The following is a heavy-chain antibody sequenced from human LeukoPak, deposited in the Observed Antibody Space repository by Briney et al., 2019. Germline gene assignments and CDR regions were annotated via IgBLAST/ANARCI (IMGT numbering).Heavy chain of an antibody. J-gene: IGHJ4*02. D-gene: IGHD2/OR15-2a*01. V-gene: IGHV4-38-2*01. Sequence: SETLSLTCAVSGCPISGGYYWGWIRQPPGKGLEWIGTIHHTGSTFYNPSLKSRVTISVDTSKNQFSLRLSSVTAADTTVYYCASGPYFPSLDYWGQGTLVTVSS. CDR3: ASGPYFPSLDY. CDR2: IHHTGST. CDR1: GCPISGGYY.